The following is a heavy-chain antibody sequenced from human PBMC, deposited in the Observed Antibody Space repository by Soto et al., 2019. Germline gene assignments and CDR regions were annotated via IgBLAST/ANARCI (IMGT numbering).Heavy chain of an antibody. V-gene: IGHV3-23*01. D-gene: IGHD2-2*01. Sequence: EVHLLESGVGLVQPGGSLRLSCAASGFTFNSYAMSWVRQAPGKGLEWVSSISGSGGITFYADSVKGRFTISRDNSKNTLYLQLNSLRVAATALYYCAQSVPLTTIVLLPSTMFYFDYGGQGSLVTVSS. CDR3: AQSVPLTTIVLLPSTMFYFDY. CDR2: ISGSGGIT. CDR1: GFTFNSYA. J-gene: IGHJ4*02.